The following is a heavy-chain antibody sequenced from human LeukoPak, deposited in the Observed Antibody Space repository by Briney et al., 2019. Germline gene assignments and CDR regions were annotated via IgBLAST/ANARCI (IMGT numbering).Heavy chain of an antibody. D-gene: IGHD2-15*01. Sequence: SVKVSCKASGGTLSSYTISWVRQAPGQGLEWMGRIIPILGIANYAQKFQGRVTITADKSTSTAYMELSSLRSEDTAVYYCARSGYCSGGSCYSRHFQHWGQGTLVTVSS. CDR2: IIPILGIA. CDR1: GGTLSSYT. J-gene: IGHJ1*01. V-gene: IGHV1-69*02. CDR3: ARSGYCSGGSCYSRHFQH.